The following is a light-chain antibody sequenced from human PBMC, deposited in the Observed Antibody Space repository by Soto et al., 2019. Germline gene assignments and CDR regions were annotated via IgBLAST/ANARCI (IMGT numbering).Light chain of an antibody. CDR3: QSYDSDLTESYV. CDR2: DNT. J-gene: IGLJ1*01. CDR1: SSNIGAGFD. V-gene: IGLV1-40*01. Sequence: QSVLTQPPSVSGAPGQTVTVSCTGSSSNIGAGFDVHWYQLDPGGAPRLLIYDNTNRPSGVPDRFSGSKSGASASLAITGLQAEDEADYYCQSYDSDLTESYVFGTGTKVTVL.